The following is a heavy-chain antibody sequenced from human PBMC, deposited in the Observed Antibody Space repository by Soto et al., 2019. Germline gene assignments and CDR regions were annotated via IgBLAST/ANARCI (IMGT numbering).Heavy chain of an antibody. J-gene: IGHJ4*02. D-gene: IGHD2-21*01. CDR2: IYYSGST. CDR3: ATTGAYCGGDCFDY. Sequence: PSETLSLTCTVSGGSISSSSYYWGWIRQPPGKGLEWIGSIYYSGSTYYDPSLKSRVTISVDTSKNQFSLKLSSVTAADTAVYYCATTGAYCGGDCFDYWGQGTLVTVSS. CDR1: GGSISSSSYY. V-gene: IGHV4-39*01.